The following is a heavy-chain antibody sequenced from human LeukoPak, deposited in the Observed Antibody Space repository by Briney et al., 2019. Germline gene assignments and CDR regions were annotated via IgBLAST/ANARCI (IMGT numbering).Heavy chain of an antibody. CDR3: AGRRDGFNY. CDR2: ISGSGGST. J-gene: IGHJ4*02. Sequence: GGSLRLSCAASGFTFSIYGMSWVRQAPGKGLEWVSAISGSGGSTYYADSVKRRFTISRDISKNTLYLQMNSLRAEDTAVYYCAGRRDGFNYWGQGTLVTVSS. V-gene: IGHV3-23*01. CDR1: GFTFSIYG. D-gene: IGHD5-24*01.